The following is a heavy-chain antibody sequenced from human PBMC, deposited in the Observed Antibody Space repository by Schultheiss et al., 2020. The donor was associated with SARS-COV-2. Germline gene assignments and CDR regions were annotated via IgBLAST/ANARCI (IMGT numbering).Heavy chain of an antibody. V-gene: IGHV3-23*01. J-gene: IGHJ3*02. CDR2: ISGSGGST. D-gene: IGHD5-18*01. Sequence: GESLKISCAASGFTFSSYAMSWVRQAPGKGLEWVSAISGSGGSTYYADSVKGRFTISRDNSKNTLYLQMNSLRAEDTALYYCAKCGYSYGNDAFDIWGHGTMVTVSS. CDR1: GFTFSSYA. CDR3: AKCGYSYGNDAFDI.